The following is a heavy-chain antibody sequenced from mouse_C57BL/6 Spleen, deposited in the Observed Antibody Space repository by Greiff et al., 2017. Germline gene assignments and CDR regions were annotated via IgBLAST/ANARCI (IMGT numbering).Heavy chain of an antibody. J-gene: IGHJ1*03. V-gene: IGHV1-39*01. D-gene: IGHD1-1*01. CDR3: ARSNLTTVVARYWYFDV. CDR1: GYSFTDYN. Sequence: LQESGPELVKPGASVKISCKASGYSFTDYNMNWVKQSNGKSLEWIGVINPNYGTTSYNQKFKGKATLTVDQSSSTAYMQLNSLTSEDSAVYYCARSNLTTVVARYWYFDVWGTGTTVTVSS. CDR2: INPNYGTT.